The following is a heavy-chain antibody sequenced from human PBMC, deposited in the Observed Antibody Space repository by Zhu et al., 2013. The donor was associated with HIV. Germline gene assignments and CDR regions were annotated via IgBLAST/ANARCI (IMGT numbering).Heavy chain of an antibody. CDR2: INSHSGGT. J-gene: IGHJ6*02. Sequence: QVQLVQSGAEVKKPGASVKVSCKASGYTFTGYYVYWVRQAPGQGLEWMGWINSHSGGTIYAHKFQGRVTMTRDTSISTAYMELSRLRSDDTAVYYCARGTLRDSLGLPVVPAAIHGDFYYDMDVWGQGTTVTVSS. CDR3: ARGTLRDSLGLPVVPAAIHGDFYYDMDV. V-gene: IGHV1-2*07. D-gene: IGHD2-2*02. CDR1: GYTFTGYY.